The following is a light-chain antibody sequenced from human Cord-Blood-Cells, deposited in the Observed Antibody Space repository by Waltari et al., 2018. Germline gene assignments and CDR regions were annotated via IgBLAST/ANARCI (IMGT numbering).Light chain of an antibody. CDR3: QQYGSSFT. J-gene: IGKJ3*01. V-gene: IGKV3-20*01. CDR2: GAS. CDR1: QSVSSSY. Sequence: IVLTQSPGTLSLSPGERATLSCRASQSVSSSYLAGYQQKPGQAPRLLIYGASSRATGIPDRFSGSGSGTDFTLTISRLEPEDFAVYYCQQYGSSFTFGPGTKVDIK.